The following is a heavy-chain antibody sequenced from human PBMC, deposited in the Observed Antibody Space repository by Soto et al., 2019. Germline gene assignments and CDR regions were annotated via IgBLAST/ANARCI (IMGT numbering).Heavy chain of an antibody. D-gene: IGHD6-19*01. CDR3: AKGRIEGIAVAGFDY. CDR1: GFTFSSYA. V-gene: IGHV3-23*01. J-gene: IGHJ4*02. CDR2: ISGSGGST. Sequence: GAYLRLSCAASGFTFSSYAMSWVRQAPGKGLEWVSVISGSGGSTYYADSVKGRFTISRDNSKNTLYLQMNSLRVEDTAVYYCAKGRIEGIAVAGFDYWGQGTLVTVSS.